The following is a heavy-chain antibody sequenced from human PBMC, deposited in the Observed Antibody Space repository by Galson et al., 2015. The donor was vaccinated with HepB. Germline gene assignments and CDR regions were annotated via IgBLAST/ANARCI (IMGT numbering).Heavy chain of an antibody. CDR2: ISYDGNTN. CDR1: GFTFGTHA. D-gene: IGHD3-22*01. V-gene: IGHV3-30*18. CDR3: AKVRGDYYYDTSRLDAFDI. Sequence: SLRLSCAASGFTFGTHAMHWVRQSPAKGPEWVAVISYDGNTNYYIDSVQGRFTISRDNSQNTLFLQMNSLRTENTAIYYCAKVRGDYYYDTSRLDAFDIWGQGTMVTVSS. J-gene: IGHJ3*02.